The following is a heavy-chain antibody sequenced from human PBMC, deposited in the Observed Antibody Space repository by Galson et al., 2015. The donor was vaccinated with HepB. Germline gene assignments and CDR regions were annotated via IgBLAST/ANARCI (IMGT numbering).Heavy chain of an antibody. V-gene: IGHV3-7*01. CDR3: ARDRLIIGTTAGFDQ. Sequence: SLRLSCAASGFTSSSYWMSWVRQVPGKGLEWVANIKQDGSETKYVDSVKGRFTIFRDNAKNSLYLQMNSLRVEDTAVYYCARDRLIIGTTAGFDQWGQGALVAVSS. CDR2: IKQDGSET. J-gene: IGHJ4*02. D-gene: IGHD1-7*01. CDR1: GFTSSSYW.